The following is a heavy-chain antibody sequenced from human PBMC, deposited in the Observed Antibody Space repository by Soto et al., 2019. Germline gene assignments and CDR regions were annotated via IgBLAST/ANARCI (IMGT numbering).Heavy chain of an antibody. D-gene: IGHD3-16*01. J-gene: IGHJ4*02. V-gene: IGHV3-30-3*01. CDR2: ISFDGDTE. Sequence: QVQVVESGGGVVQPGGSLRLSCAASAFTLSTYTMHWVRQAPGKGLEWVAVISFDGDTEYNADSVKGRFTVSRDDSMNALYLLMTLVRHQATGIYYSARVFVGVPGVFDTWDQGTLVNVAS. CDR3: ARVFVGVPGVFDT. CDR1: AFTLSTYT.